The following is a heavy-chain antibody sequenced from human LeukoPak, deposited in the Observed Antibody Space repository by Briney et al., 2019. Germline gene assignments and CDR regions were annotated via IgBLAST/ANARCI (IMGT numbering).Heavy chain of an antibody. CDR3: AREGYTSGRTAAYDF. V-gene: IGHV3-30*04. D-gene: IGHD6-19*01. CDR1: GFTLSNYH. Sequence: GRSLRLSCAVSGFTLSNYHMHWARQAPGRGLEWVALIPHDGGGKQYAASVQDRFTISRDNSENTVYLQMNSLRHDDAAVYFCAREGYTSGRTAAYDFWGRGTLVTVSS. CDR2: IPHDGGGK. J-gene: IGHJ4*02.